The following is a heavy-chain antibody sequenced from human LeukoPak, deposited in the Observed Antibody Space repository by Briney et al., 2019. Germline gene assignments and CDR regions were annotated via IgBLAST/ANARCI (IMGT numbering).Heavy chain of an antibody. CDR1: GFTFSSYS. Sequence: GSLRLSCDASGFTFSSYSMNWVRQAPGKGLEWVSSITRSSIYIYYADSEKGRFTISRDNAKNSLYPQMNSLKTEDTAVYYCARAPPGSVGCYYFDYWGQGTLVTVSS. CDR3: ARAPPGSVGCYYFDY. CDR2: ITRSSIYI. J-gene: IGHJ4*02. V-gene: IGHV3-21*04. D-gene: IGHD4/OR15-4a*01.